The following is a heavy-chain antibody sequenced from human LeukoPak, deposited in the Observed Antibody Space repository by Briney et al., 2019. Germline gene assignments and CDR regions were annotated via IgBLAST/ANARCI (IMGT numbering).Heavy chain of an antibody. D-gene: IGHD3-22*01. CDR3: ARANYDSSGYVWPGYDY. CDR1: GFTFSSYS. V-gene: IGHV3-13*01. J-gene: IGHJ4*02. Sequence: GGSLRLSCAASGFTFSSYSMNCVRQATGKGLEWVSAIGTAGDTYYPGSVKGRFTISRENAKNSLYLQMNSLRAGDTAVYYCARANYDSSGYVWPGYDYWGQGTLVTVSS. CDR2: IGTAGDT.